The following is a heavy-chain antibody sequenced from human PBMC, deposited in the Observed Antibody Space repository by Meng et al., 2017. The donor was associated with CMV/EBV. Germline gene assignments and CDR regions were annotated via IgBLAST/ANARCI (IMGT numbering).Heavy chain of an antibody. V-gene: IGHV4-39*01. J-gene: IGHJ3*02. D-gene: IGHD6-13*01. CDR1: GGSISSSSYY. CDR2: IYYSGST. CDR3: ARHRQQLILHAFDI. Sequence: GSLRLSCTVSGGSISSSSYYWGWIRQPPGKGLDWIGSIYYSGSTYYHPSLKSRVTISVDTSKNQFSLKLSSVTAADTAVYYCARHRQQLILHAFDIWGQGTMVTVSS.